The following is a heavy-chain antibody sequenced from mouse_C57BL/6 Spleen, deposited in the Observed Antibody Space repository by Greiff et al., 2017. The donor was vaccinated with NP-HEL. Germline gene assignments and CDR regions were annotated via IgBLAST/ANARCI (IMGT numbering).Heavy chain of an antibody. CDR1: GYTFTSYW. V-gene: IGHV1-5*01. Sequence: VQLQQSGTVLARPGASVKMSCKTSGYTFTSYWMHWVKQRPGQGLEWIGAIYPGNSDTSYNQKFKGKAKLTAVTSASTAYMELSSLTNEDSAVYYCTRHYYYGSSYDWYFDVWGTGTTVTVSS. CDR2: IYPGNSDT. CDR3: TRHYYYGSSYDWYFDV. D-gene: IGHD1-1*01. J-gene: IGHJ1*03.